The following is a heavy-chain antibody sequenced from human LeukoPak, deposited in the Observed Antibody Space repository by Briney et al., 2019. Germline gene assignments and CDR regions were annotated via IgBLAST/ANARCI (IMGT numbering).Heavy chain of an antibody. D-gene: IGHD2-21*02. J-gene: IGHJ4*02. Sequence: GASVKVSCKASGGTFSSYAISWVRQAPGQGLEWMGGIIPIFGTANYAQKFQGRVTITTDESTSTAYMELSSLRSEDTAVYYCASETPYRGGDCLYWGQGTLVTVSS. CDR2: IIPIFGTA. CDR3: ASETPYRGGDCLY. CDR1: GGTFSSYA. V-gene: IGHV1-69*05.